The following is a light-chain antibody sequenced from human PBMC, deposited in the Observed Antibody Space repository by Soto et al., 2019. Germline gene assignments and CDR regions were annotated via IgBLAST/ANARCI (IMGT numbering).Light chain of an antibody. CDR3: QQSYTIPYT. Sequence: DIQMTQSPSSLPASVGDRVTLTCRASQSISTYLNWYQQKPGKAPKPLIYAASSLQSGVPSRLSGSGSGTDFTLTISSLQPEDFATYYCQQSYTIPYTFGHATKLESK. CDR2: AAS. V-gene: IGKV1-39*01. CDR1: QSISTY. J-gene: IGKJ2*01.